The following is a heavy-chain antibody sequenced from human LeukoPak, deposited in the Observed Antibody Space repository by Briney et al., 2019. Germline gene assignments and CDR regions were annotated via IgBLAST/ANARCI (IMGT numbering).Heavy chain of an antibody. CDR3: ARDAGYGSVPL. J-gene: IGHJ4*02. Sequence: PSETLSLTCTISGDSISFSPYYWNWIRQLPGKGLEWIGYFSYTGSTTYNPSLKNRVTILFDTSNSQFSLKLNSVTAADTAVYYCARDAGYGSVPLWGRGARVAVSA. V-gene: IGHV4-61*01. CDR2: FSYTGST. CDR1: GDSISFSPYY. D-gene: IGHD3-10*01.